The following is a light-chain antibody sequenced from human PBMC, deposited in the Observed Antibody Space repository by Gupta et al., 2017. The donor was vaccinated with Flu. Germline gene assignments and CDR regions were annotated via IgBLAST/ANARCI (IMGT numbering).Light chain of an antibody. CDR1: NLGSNS. CDR3: QVWDSSSDNQGV. V-gene: IGLV3-21*02. Sequence: QRERRTWGGKNLGSNSVKGYQKKPGKAAIMVVVDDNERHSGSTEGVSGSYSRNTATLTISRVEAGDEADYYCQVWDSSSDNQGVFGGGTKLTVL. CDR2: DDN. J-gene: IGLJ3*02.